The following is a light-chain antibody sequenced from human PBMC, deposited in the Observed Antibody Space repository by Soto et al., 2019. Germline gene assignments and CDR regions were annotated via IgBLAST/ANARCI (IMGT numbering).Light chain of an antibody. CDR3: SSYTSSSTLV. V-gene: IGLV2-14*01. CDR1: CSDVGGYNY. Sequence: QSALTQPASVSGSPGQSITISCTGTCSDVGGYNYVSWYQQHPGKAPKLMIYDVSNRPSGVSNRFSGSKSGNTASLTISGPQAEDEADYYCSSYTSSSTLVFGTGTKVTVL. J-gene: IGLJ1*01. CDR2: DVS.